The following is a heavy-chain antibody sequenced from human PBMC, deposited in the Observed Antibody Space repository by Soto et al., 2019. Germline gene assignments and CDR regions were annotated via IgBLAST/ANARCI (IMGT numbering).Heavy chain of an antibody. J-gene: IGHJ3*02. CDR1: GYTCTSYA. CDR3: ARDFYYDSSGYMWDAFDI. Sequence: ASVKVSCKASGYTCTSYAMHWVRQAPGQRLEWMGWINAGNGNTKYSQKFQGRVTITRDTSASTAYMELSSLRSEDTAVYYCARDFYYDSSGYMWDAFDIWCQGTMVTVSS. V-gene: IGHV1-3*01. CDR2: INAGNGNT. D-gene: IGHD3-22*01.